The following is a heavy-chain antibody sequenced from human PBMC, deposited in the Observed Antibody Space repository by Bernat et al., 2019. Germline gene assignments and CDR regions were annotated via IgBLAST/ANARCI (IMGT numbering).Heavy chain of an antibody. CDR3: ATDIPRIRVFEWLPPVY. CDR2: FDPEDGET. CDR1: GYTLTELS. D-gene: IGHD3-3*01. Sequence: QVQLVQSGAEVKKPGASVKVSCKVSGYTLTELSMHWVRQAPGKGLEWMGGFDPEDGETIYAQKFRGRVTMTEDTSTDTAYRELSSMESEDAAVYYGATDIPRIRVFEWLPPVYWGQGTLVTVSS. J-gene: IGHJ4*02. V-gene: IGHV1-24*01.